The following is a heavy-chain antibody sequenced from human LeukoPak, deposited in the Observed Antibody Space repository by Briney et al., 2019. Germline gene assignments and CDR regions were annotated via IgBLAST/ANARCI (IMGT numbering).Heavy chain of an antibody. Sequence: SETLSLTCAVYGGSFSGYFWSYIRQPPGKGLEWLGEISLSGSTNYSPSLKSRVTISVDTSKNQFSLKLSSVTAADTAVYYCARALHGGSYFLDYWGQGSLVTVSS. CDR3: ARALHGGSYFLDY. CDR1: GGSFSGYF. CDR2: ISLSGST. V-gene: IGHV4-34*01. J-gene: IGHJ4*02. D-gene: IGHD1-26*01.